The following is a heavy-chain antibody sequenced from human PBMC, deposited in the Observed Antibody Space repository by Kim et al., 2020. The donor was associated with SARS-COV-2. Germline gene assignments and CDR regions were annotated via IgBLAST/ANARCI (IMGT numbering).Heavy chain of an antibody. D-gene: IGHD2-21*02. CDR3: VTVKVTEQAFDL. Sequence: ASVKVSCKASEYTFTSHYMHWVRQTPGQGLEWMGIINPEDGNRNYTQKFLDRLTMATDTSTSTLYMELNSLTYEDTAVYYCVTVKVTEQAFDLWGQGTRVTVSS. CDR1: EYTFTSHY. CDR2: INPEDGNR. J-gene: IGHJ3*01. V-gene: IGHV1-46*01.